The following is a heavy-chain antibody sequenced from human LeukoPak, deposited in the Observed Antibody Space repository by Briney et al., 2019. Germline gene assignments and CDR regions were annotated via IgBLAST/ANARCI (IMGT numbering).Heavy chain of an antibody. CDR3: ARDYGYYYYGMDV. D-gene: IGHD3-16*01. CDR2: IYTSGST. J-gene: IGHJ6*02. Sequence: PSQTLSLTCTVSGGSLSSGSYYWSWIRQPAGKGLEWIGRIYTSGSTNYNPSLKSRVTISVDTSKNQFSLKLCSVTAADTAVYYCARDYGYYYYGMDVWGQGTTVTVSS. V-gene: IGHV4-61*02. CDR1: GGSLSSGSYY.